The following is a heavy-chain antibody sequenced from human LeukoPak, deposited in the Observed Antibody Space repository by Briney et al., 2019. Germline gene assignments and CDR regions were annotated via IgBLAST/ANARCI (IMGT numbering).Heavy chain of an antibody. J-gene: IGHJ4*02. Sequence: KPSETLSLTCTVSGDSIRSYYWSWIRQPPGKGLEWVGYIYTSGSTNYNPSLKSRVTISVDTSKNQFSLKLSSVTAADTAVYYCARLITGTTVTFDYWGQGTLVTVSS. V-gene: IGHV4-4*09. D-gene: IGHD1-7*01. CDR3: ARLITGTTVTFDY. CDR1: GDSIRSYY. CDR2: IYTSGST.